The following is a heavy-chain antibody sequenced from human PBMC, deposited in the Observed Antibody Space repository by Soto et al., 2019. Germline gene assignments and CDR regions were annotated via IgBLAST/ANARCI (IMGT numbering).Heavy chain of an antibody. V-gene: IGHV3-21*01. CDR3: ARGSDTDILFESQLNWFDP. CDR1: GFRFSTYS. Sequence: GGSLRLSCAASGFRFSTYSMNWVRQAPGKGLEWVSSISSSSRYIYYADSVKGRFTISRDNSKNSLFLQMNSLSTEDTAVYFCARGSDTDILFESQLNWFDPWAQGTLVTVSS. CDR2: ISSSSRYI. D-gene: IGHD3-9*01. J-gene: IGHJ5*02.